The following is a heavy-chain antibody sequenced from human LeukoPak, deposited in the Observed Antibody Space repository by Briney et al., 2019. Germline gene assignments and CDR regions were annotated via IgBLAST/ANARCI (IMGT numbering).Heavy chain of an antibody. CDR3: ARHFFVGAEDAFDI. Sequence: SETLSLTCAVSGGSISSGGYSWSWIRQPPGKGLEWIGYIYHSGSTYYNPSLKSRVTISVDRSKNQFSLKLSSVTAADTAVYYCARHFFVGAEDAFDIWGQGTMVTVSS. V-gene: IGHV4-30-2*01. J-gene: IGHJ3*02. CDR1: GGSISSGGYS. CDR2: IYHSGST. D-gene: IGHD2/OR15-2a*01.